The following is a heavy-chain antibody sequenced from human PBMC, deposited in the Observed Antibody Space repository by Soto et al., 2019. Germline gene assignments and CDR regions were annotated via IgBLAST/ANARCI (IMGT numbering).Heavy chain of an antibody. CDR1: EVTCSGYG. CDR2: ISSSSSTI. D-gene: IGHD6-19*01. Sequence: AASEVTCSGYGRHLVRKTRGKGLEWVSYISSSSSTIYYADSVKRRFTISRDNAKNSLYLQMNSLRDEDTAVYYCATDRQWLIRYYYGMGVRGQRPKGTVSS. J-gene: IGHJ6*02. CDR3: ATDRQWLIRYYYGMGV. V-gene: IGHV3-48*02.